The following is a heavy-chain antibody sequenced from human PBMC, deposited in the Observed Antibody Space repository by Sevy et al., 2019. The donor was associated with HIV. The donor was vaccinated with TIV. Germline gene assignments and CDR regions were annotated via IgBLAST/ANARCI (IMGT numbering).Heavy chain of an antibody. CDR3: ARDSGYTIYYSPGAT. CDR2: ISYDGSSK. J-gene: IGHJ5*02. Sequence: GGSLRLSCAGSGFTFSTYPMHWVRQSPGKGLEWVTVISYDGSSKYYADSVKGRFTISRDNSKNTVFLQMDSLRVDDTAVYYCARDSGYTIYYSPGATWGQGALVTVSS. V-gene: IGHV3-30-3*01. CDR1: GFTFSTYP. D-gene: IGHD3-10*01.